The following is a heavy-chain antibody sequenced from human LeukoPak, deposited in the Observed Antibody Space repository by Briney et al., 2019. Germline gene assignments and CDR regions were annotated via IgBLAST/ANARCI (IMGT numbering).Heavy chain of an antibody. CDR2: IYSGGST. J-gene: IGHJ3*02. V-gene: IGHV3-53*04. CDR3: ARGTLVHAFDI. CDR1: GFTVSSNY. D-gene: IGHD3-9*01. Sequence: RGSLRLSCAASGFTVSSNYMSWVRQAPAKGLEWVSVIYSGGSTYYADSVKGRFTISRHNSKNTLYLQMNSLRAEDTAVYYCARGTLVHAFDIWGQGTMVTVSS.